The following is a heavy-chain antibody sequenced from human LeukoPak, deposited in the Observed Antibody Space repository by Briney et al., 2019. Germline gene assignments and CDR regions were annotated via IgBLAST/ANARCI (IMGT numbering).Heavy chain of an antibody. V-gene: IGHV1-8*01. D-gene: IGHD2-15*01. CDR1: GYTFTSYD. CDR2: MNPNRGNT. J-gene: IGHJ4*02. Sequence: ASVKVSCMASGYTFTSYDINGVRQATGQGREWMGWMNPNRGNTGYAQKFQGRVTMTRNTSISTAYMELSSLRSEDTAVYYCARGLAEPYRTSGGYWGQGTLVTVSS. CDR3: ARGLAEPYRTSGGY.